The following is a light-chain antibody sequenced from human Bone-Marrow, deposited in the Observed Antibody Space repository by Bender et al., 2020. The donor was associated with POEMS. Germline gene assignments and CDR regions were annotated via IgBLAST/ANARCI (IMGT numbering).Light chain of an antibody. CDR3: CSYVGSSTFYV. J-gene: IGLJ1*01. CDR1: SSDFGPYNL. Sequence: QSALTQAASVSGSPGQSITISCTGASSDFGPYNLVSWYQHHPGKATKHMIYEVFKRPSGVSNRFSGSKSGNTASLTISGLQAEDEADYYCCSYVGSSTFYVFGTGTKVTVL. V-gene: IGLV2-23*02. CDR2: EVF.